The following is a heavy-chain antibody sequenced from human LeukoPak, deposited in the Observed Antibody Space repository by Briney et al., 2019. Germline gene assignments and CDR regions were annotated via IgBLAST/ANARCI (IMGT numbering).Heavy chain of an antibody. V-gene: IGHV3-66*01. CDR2: IYGGGST. CDR1: GFTVSSNY. J-gene: IGHJ4*02. D-gene: IGHD2-21*01. Sequence: GGSLRLSCAASGFTVSSNYMSCVRQAPGKGLEWVSVIYGGGSTYYTNSVKGRFTVSRDTSKNTLYLQMNSLRVEDTAVYYCARGVYSGPAYFDYWGQGTLVTVSS. CDR3: ARGVYSGPAYFDY.